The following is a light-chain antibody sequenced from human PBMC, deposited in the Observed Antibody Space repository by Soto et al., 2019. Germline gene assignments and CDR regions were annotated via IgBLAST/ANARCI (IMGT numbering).Light chain of an antibody. V-gene: IGLV1-40*01. CDR2: GNG. Sequence: SMLTQPPSVSVAPGQRVTMSCTGSSSNIGAGHDVHWYQHLPGTTPKLLIYGNGNRPSGVPDRFSGSKSGTSASLAITGLQAEDEADYYCQSYDSSLSGSEVFGTGTKVTVL. CDR1: SSNIGAGHD. J-gene: IGLJ1*01. CDR3: QSYDSSLSGSEV.